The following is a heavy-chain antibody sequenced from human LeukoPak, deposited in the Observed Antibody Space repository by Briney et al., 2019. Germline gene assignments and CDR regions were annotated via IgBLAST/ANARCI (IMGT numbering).Heavy chain of an antibody. CDR1: GYTFTCYY. V-gene: IGHV1-2*02. CDR3: ARPLLGCSGGSCYSDWFDP. J-gene: IGHJ5*02. D-gene: IGHD2-15*01. CDR2: INPNSGGT. Sequence: GASVTVSFTSSGYTFTCYYMHWVRQAPGQGLEWMGWINPNSGGTNYARKFQGRVTMTRDTSISTAYMELSRLRSDDTAVYYCARPLLGCSGGSCYSDWFDPWGQGTLATVSS.